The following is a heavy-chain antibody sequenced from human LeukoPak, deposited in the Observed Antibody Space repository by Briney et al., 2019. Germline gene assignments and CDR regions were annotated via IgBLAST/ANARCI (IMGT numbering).Heavy chain of an antibody. Sequence: GASVKVSCKASGCTFSSYAISWVRQAPGQGLEWVGRIIPILGIANYAQKLQGRVTITADKSKNTAYMELSSLRSEDTAVYYCAREKASAVAKLDYCGQGTLVTVSS. CDR1: GCTFSSYA. V-gene: IGHV1-69*04. CDR3: AREKASAVAKLDY. CDR2: IIPILGIA. J-gene: IGHJ4*02. D-gene: IGHD6-19*01.